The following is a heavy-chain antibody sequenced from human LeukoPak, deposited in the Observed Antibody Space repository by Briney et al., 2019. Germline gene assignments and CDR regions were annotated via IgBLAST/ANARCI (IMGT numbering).Heavy chain of an antibody. CDR2: IIPIFGTA. J-gene: IGHJ6*03. D-gene: IGHD6-13*01. CDR3: ARGFAGTDVDYYMDV. CDR1: GGTFSSYA. Sequence: ASVKVSCKASGGTFSSYAISWVRQAPGQGLEWMGGIIPIFGTANYAQKFQGRVTITADESTSTAYMKLSSLRSEDTAVYYCARGFAGTDVDYYMDVWGKGTTVTVSS. V-gene: IGHV1-69*13.